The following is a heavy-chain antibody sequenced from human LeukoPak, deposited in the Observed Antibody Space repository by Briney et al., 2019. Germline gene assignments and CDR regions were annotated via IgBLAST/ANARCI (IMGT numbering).Heavy chain of an antibody. Sequence: ASVKVSCKASGGTFSSYAISWVRQAPGQGLEWMGWMNPNSGNTGSAQKFQGRVTMTRNTSISTAYMELSSLTSEDTAVYYCARGLGRAAMVTRGGVRFDYWGQGTLVTVSS. CDR2: MNPNSGNT. D-gene: IGHD5-18*01. J-gene: IGHJ4*02. V-gene: IGHV1-8*02. CDR3: ARGLGRAAMVTRGGVRFDY. CDR1: GGTFSSYA.